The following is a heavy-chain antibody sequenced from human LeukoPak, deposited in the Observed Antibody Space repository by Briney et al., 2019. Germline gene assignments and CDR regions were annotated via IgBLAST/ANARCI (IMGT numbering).Heavy chain of an antibody. D-gene: IGHD6-13*01. CDR2: ISGSGGST. CDR1: GFTFSSYA. Sequence: GGSLRLSCAASGFTFSSYAMSWVRQAPGKGLEWVSAISGSGGSTYYADSGKGRFTISRDNSKNTLYLQMNSLRAEDTAVYYCAKTLLGGYSSSWYNLGYWGQGTLVTVSS. CDR3: AKTLLGGYSSSWYNLGY. J-gene: IGHJ4*02. V-gene: IGHV3-23*01.